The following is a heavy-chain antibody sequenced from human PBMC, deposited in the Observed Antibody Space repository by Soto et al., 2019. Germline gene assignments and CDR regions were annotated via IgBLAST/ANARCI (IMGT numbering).Heavy chain of an antibody. J-gene: IGHJ6*02. D-gene: IGHD6-13*01. V-gene: IGHV3-30-3*01. Sequence: PGGSLRLSCAASGFTFSSYAMHWVRQAPGKGLEWVAVISYDGSNKYYADSVKGRFTISRDNSKNTLYLQMNNLITEDTAMYYCTKGISGSWFAYGMDVWGQGTTVTVSS. CDR1: GFTFSSYA. CDR2: ISYDGSNK. CDR3: TKGISGSWFAYGMDV.